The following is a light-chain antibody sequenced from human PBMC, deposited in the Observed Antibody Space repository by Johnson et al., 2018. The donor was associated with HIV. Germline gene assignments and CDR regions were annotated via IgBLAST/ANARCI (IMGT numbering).Light chain of an antibody. CDR1: SSNIGNNY. J-gene: IGLJ1*01. CDR3: GTWDSSLSAGF. CDR2: DNN. Sequence: QSVLTQPPSVSAAPGQKVTISCSGSSSNIGNNYVSWYQQLPGTAPKLLIYDNNKRPSGIPDRFSDSKSGTSATLGITGLQTGDEADYYCGTWDSSLSAGFFGTGTKVTVL. V-gene: IGLV1-51*01.